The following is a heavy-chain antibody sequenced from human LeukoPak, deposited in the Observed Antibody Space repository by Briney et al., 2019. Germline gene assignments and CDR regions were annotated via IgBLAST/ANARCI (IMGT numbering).Heavy chain of an antibody. V-gene: IGHV4-59*01. J-gene: IGHJ6*03. Sequence: KTSETLSLTCTVSGGSISSYYWSWIRQPPGKGLEWIGYIYYSGSTNYSPSLKSRVTISVDTSKNQFSLKLSSVTAADTAVYYCARGGGVDYYYYYMDVWGKGTTVTVSS. CDR2: IYYSGST. CDR1: GGSISSYY. D-gene: IGHD1-26*01. CDR3: ARGGGVDYYYYYMDV.